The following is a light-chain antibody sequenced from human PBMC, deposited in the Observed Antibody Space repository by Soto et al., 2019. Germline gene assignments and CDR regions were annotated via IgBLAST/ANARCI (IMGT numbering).Light chain of an antibody. CDR1: QSVSSY. Sequence: ENVFAQAPAPPSLSPGERTPLSCRARQSVSSYLAWYQQKPGQAPXXLXXDASNRATGIPARFSGSGSGTDFTRTISSLEPEEFAVYYCQQRSNWPPVITFGQGTRLEIK. CDR3: QQRSNWPPVIT. V-gene: IGKV3-11*01. CDR2: DAS. J-gene: IGKJ5*01.